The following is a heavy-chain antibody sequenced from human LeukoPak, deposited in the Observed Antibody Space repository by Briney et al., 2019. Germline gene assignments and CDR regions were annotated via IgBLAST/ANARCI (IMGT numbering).Heavy chain of an antibody. CDR2: INHSGST. V-gene: IGHV4-34*01. CDR1: GGSISSYY. Sequence: SETLSLTCTVSGGSISSYYWSWIRQPPGKGLEWIGEINHSGSTNYNPSLKSRVTISVDTSKNQFSLKLSSVTAADTAVYYCARTGIRKSRYCSSTSCYNNWFDPWGQGTLVTVSS. D-gene: IGHD2-2*02. CDR3: ARTGIRKSRYCSSTSCYNNWFDP. J-gene: IGHJ5*02.